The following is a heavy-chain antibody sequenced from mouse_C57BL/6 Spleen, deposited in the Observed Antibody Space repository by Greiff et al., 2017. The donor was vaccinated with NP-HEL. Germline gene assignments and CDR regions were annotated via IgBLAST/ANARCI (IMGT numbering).Heavy chain of an antibody. D-gene: IGHD1-1*01. CDR3: ASEGTTVVATNAMDY. CDR1: GYTFTSYW. J-gene: IGHJ4*01. Sequence: VQLQQPGAELVKPGASVKLSCKASGYTFTSYWMHWVKQRPGRGLEWIGRIDPNSGGTKYNEKFKSKATLTVDKPSSTAYMQLSSLTSEDSAVYCCASEGTTVVATNAMDYWGQGPSGTVAS. V-gene: IGHV1-72*01. CDR2: IDPNSGGT.